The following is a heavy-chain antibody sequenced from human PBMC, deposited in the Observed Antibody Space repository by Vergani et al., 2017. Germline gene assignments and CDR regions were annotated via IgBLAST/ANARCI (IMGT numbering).Heavy chain of an antibody. CDR1: GYTFTSYY. V-gene: IGHV1-69*01. Sequence: QVQLVQSGAEVKKPGASVTVSCKASGYTFTSYYMHWVRPAPGQGLEWMGGIIPIFGTANYAQKFQGRVTITADESTSTAYMELSSLRSEDTAVYYCAREGLVGATPYYYMDVWGKGTTVTVSS. CDR3: AREGLVGATPYYYMDV. J-gene: IGHJ6*03. D-gene: IGHD1-26*01. CDR2: IIPIFGTA.